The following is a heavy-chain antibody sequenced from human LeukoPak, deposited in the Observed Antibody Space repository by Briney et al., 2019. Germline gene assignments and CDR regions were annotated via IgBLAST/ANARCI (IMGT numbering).Heavy chain of an antibody. CDR3: ARRSGGDTFDY. Sequence: GASVKTSCKASGYTFTSYDISWIRQAPGQGLEWMGWINGYNGYTNYAQRLQGRVTMTTDTSTSTAYMELRSLRSDDTAVYYCARRSGGDTFDYWGQGSLVTVSS. CDR2: INGYNGYT. CDR1: GYTFTSYD. J-gene: IGHJ4*02. V-gene: IGHV1-18*01. D-gene: IGHD1-26*01.